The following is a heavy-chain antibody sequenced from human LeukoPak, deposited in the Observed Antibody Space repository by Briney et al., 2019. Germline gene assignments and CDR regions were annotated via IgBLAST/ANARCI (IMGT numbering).Heavy chain of an antibody. Sequence: PSETLSLTCTVSGGSISSSSYSWGWIRQPPGKGLEWIGSIYYSGSTYYNPSLKSRVTISVDTSKNQFSLKLSSVTAADTAVYYCARPGPYYDSSGYYYNWFDPWGQGTLVTVSS. CDR1: GGSISSSSYS. CDR3: ARPGPYYDSSGYYYNWFDP. J-gene: IGHJ5*02. CDR2: IYYSGST. V-gene: IGHV4-39*01. D-gene: IGHD3-22*01.